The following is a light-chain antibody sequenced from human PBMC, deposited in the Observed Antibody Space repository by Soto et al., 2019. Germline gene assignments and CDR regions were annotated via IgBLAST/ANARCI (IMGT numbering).Light chain of an antibody. V-gene: IGKV1-39*01. CDR2: AAS. J-gene: IGKJ1*01. CDR3: QQSYSTPRT. CDR1: QSISTY. Sequence: DIPMTQSPSSLSASVGDTVTITCRASQSISTYLNWYQQIPGKAPKLLIYAASSLQTGVPSTFSGSGSGTDFTLTISSLQPEDFATYYCQQSYSTPRTFGQGTKVEIK.